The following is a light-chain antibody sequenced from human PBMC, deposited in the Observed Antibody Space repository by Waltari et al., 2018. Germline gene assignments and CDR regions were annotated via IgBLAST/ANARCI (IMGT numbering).Light chain of an antibody. CDR3: CSYAGSAGGLTWV. CDR1: SSDVGAFNF. CDR2: DVN. J-gene: IGLJ3*02. Sequence: QSALTQPRSVSGSPGQAVTISCTGTSSDVGAFNFVCWYPPLPGSAPKFMIYDVNKRPSGVPDRFSVSKSGNTASLTISGLQAEDEADYYCCSYAGSAGGLTWVFGGGTKLTVL. V-gene: IGLV2-11*01.